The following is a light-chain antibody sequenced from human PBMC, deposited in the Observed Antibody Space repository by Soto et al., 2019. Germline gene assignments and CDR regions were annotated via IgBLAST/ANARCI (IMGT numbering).Light chain of an antibody. CDR2: TTN. Sequence: QSVLTQPHSASGTPGQRVTISCSGSSSNIGTSSVHWYQQLPGTAPKLLISTTNQRPSGVPERYSGSKSGTSASLAFSGLQSEDEDDYYCASWDDRLNGHVFGTGTKLT. V-gene: IGLV1-44*01. CDR3: ASWDDRLNGHV. CDR1: SSNIGTSS. J-gene: IGLJ1*01.